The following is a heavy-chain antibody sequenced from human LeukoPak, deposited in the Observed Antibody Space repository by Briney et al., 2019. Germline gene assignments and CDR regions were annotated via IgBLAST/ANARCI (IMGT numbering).Heavy chain of an antibody. CDR3: ARGGGYCSGGRCYSDAFDI. V-gene: IGHV4-4*07. CDR2: IYTSGST. CDR1: GGSISSYY. D-gene: IGHD2-15*01. Sequence: KSSEALSLTCTVSGGSISSYYWSWIRQPAGKGLEWIGRIYTSGSTNYNPSLKSRVTMSVDTSKNQFSLRLSSVTAADTAMYYCARGGGYCSGGRCYSDAFDIWGQGTMATVSS. J-gene: IGHJ3*02.